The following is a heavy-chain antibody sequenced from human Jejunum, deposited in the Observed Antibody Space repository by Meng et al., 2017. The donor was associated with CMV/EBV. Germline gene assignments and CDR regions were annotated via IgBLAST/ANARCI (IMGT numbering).Heavy chain of an antibody. CDR2: IKQDGSEK. Sequence: GFTFSNYWMNWIRQAPGKGLEWVAKIKQDGSEKYYVDSVKGRFTISRDNTKNSLYLQMNSLRAEDTAVYYCARRGSSGWYESYFDYWGQGAVVTVSS. CDR3: ARRGSSGWYESYFDY. D-gene: IGHD6-19*01. V-gene: IGHV3-7*03. CDR1: GFTFSNYW. J-gene: IGHJ4*02.